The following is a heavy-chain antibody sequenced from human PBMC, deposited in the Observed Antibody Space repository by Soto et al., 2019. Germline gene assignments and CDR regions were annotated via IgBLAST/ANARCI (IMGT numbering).Heavy chain of an antibody. Sequence: SETLSLTGTVSVGSISSYYWSWIRQPPGKGLEWIGYIYYSGSTNYNPSLKSRVTISVDTSKNQFSLKLSSVTAADTAVYYCARDRGVRPGWYDSSGYTLYYYGMDVWGQGTTVTVSS. CDR1: VGSISSYY. CDR2: IYYSGST. CDR3: ARDRGVRPGWYDSSGYTLYYYGMDV. V-gene: IGHV4-59*01. D-gene: IGHD3-22*01. J-gene: IGHJ6*02.